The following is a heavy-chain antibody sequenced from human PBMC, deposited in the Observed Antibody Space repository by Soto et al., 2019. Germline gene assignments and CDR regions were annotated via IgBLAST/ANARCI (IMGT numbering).Heavy chain of an antibody. CDR2: ISYDGSNK. CDR3: ARDGLLGYFDY. D-gene: IGHD3-22*01. V-gene: IGHV3-30-3*01. Sequence: QVQLVESGGGVVQPGRSLRLSCVASGFTFSSYAMHWVRQAPGKGLEWVAVISYDGSNKYYADSVKGRFTISRDNSKNTLYLQMNSLRAEDTAVYYCARDGLLGYFDYWGQGTLVTVSS. J-gene: IGHJ4*02. CDR1: GFTFSSYA.